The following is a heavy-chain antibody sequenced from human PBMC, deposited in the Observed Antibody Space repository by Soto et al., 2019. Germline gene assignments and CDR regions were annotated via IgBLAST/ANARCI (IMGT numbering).Heavy chain of an antibody. D-gene: IGHD2-15*01. J-gene: IGHJ4*02. Sequence: GXSLRLSCAASGFTFSSYAMHWVRQAPGKGLEWVAVISYDGSNKYYADSVKGRFTISRDNSKNTLYLQMNSLRAEDTAVYYCASSGGSHWGQGTQVTVSS. CDR1: GFTFSSYA. V-gene: IGHV3-30-3*01. CDR3: ASSGGSH. CDR2: ISYDGSNK.